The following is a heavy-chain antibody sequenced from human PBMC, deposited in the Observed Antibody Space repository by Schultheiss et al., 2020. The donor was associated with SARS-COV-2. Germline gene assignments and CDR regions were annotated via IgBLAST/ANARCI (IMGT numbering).Heavy chain of an antibody. Sequence: GGSLRLSCAASGFTFTDYYMGWIRQAPGKGLEWVAFISTCGSAIYYADSLKGRFTISRDNAKNSLYLQMNSLRAEDTAVYYCARDTIAYYYILTGYHHGEWFDPWGQGTLVTVSS. J-gene: IGHJ5*02. CDR2: ISTCGSAI. V-gene: IGHV3-11*01. CDR1: GFTFTDYY. D-gene: IGHD3-9*01. CDR3: ARDTIAYYYILTGYHHGEWFDP.